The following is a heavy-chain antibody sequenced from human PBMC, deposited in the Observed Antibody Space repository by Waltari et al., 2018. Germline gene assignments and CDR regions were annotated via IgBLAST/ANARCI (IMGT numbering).Heavy chain of an antibody. CDR3: ARDLRSCYCDL. CDR2: FNSAGSST. J-gene: IGHJ2*01. Sequence: EVQLVESGGGLVQPGGSLRLSCAASGFTFSSYWMRWVRKAPGKGLVWGSRFNSAGSSTGYADAVKVRFTISRDNAKNTPYLQMNSLRAEDTALYYCARDLRSCYCDLWGRGTLVTVSS. CDR1: GFTFSSYW. V-gene: IGHV3-74*01.